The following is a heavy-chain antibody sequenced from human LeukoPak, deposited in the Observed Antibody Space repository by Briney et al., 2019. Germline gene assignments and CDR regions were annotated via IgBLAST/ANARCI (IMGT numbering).Heavy chain of an antibody. J-gene: IGHJ5*02. D-gene: IGHD3-10*01. CDR1: GGSFSGYY. CDR3: ARGGYYGSGNDFRFDP. V-gene: IGHV4-34*01. Sequence: SETLSLTCAVFGGSFSGYYWSWIRQPPGKGLEWIGEINHSGSTNYNPSLKSRVTISVDTSKNQFSLKLNSVTAADTAVYYCARGGYYGSGNDFRFDPWGQGTLVTVSS. CDR2: INHSGST.